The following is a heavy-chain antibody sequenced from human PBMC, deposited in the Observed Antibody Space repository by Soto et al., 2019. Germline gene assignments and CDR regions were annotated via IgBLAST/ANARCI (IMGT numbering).Heavy chain of an antibody. J-gene: IGHJ4*02. Sequence: EVQLLDSGGGLVQPGGSLRLSCAASGFTFSNYAMNWVRQAPGNGLEWVSNISGSGGETNYADSVRGRFTISRDNSKNTLYPQMNSLRAEDTAVDYCAKVPLRPYDFDYWGQGTLVTVSS. CDR1: GFTFSNYA. V-gene: IGHV3-23*01. D-gene: IGHD4-17*01. CDR3: AKVPLRPYDFDY. CDR2: ISGSGGET.